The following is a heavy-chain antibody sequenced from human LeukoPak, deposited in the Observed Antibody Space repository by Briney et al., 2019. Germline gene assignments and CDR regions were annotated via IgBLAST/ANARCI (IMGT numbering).Heavy chain of an antibody. CDR2: ISSSSTI. J-gene: IGHJ4*02. Sequence: GGSLRLSCAASGFTFSSYSMNWVRQAPGKGLEWVSYISSSSTIYYADSVKGRFTISRDNAKNSLYLQMNSLRAEDTAVYYCARDQMVRGQSDYWGQGTLVTVSS. D-gene: IGHD3-10*01. V-gene: IGHV3-48*01. CDR1: GFTFSSYS. CDR3: ARDQMVRGQSDY.